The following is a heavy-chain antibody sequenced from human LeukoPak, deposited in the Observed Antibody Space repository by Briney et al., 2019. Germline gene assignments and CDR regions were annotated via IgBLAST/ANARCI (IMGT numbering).Heavy chain of an antibody. CDR1: GGSISSGDYY. CDR3: ARTYCSSTSCYFVNWFDP. Sequence: KPSETLSLTCTVSGGSISSGDYYWSWIRQPPGKGLEWIGYIYYSGSTYYNPSLKSRVTISVDTSKNQFSLKLSSVTAADTAVYYYARTYCSSTSCYFVNWFDPWGQGTLVTVSS. CDR2: IYYSGST. J-gene: IGHJ5*02. V-gene: IGHV4-30-4*01. D-gene: IGHD2-2*01.